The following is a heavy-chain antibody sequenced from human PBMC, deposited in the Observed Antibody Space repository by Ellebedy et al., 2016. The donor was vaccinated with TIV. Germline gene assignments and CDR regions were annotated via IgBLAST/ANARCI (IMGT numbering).Heavy chain of an antibody. V-gene: IGHV3-23*01. Sequence: GESLKIPXAASGFPFSSYAMSWVRQPPGKGLEWVSSISDGGGNTYYADSVRGRFTFSRDNSKNTLYLQMNSLRAEDTAVYYCAKGWLGAGAGTDFDYWGRGTLVTVSS. J-gene: IGHJ4*02. D-gene: IGHD6-13*01. CDR2: ISDGGGNT. CDR1: GFPFSSYA. CDR3: AKGWLGAGAGTDFDY.